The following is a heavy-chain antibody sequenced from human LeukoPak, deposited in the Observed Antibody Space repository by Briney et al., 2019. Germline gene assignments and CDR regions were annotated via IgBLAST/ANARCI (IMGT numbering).Heavy chain of an antibody. CDR3: ARENGYRYDY. CDR2: IYYSGST. D-gene: IGHD5-18*01. J-gene: IGHJ4*02. CDR1: GGSITSYY. Sequence: PSETLSLTCTVSGGSITSYYWTWIRQPPGKGLEWIGSIYYSGSTNYNPSLKSRVTISVDTSKYQFSLKLSSVTAADTALYYCARENGYRYDYWGQGTLVTVSS. V-gene: IGHV4-59*01.